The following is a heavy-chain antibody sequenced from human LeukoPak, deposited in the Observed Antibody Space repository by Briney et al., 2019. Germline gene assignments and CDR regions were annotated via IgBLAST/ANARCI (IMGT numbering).Heavy chain of an antibody. J-gene: IGHJ4*02. Sequence: ASVKVSCKASGYTFTSYYMHWVRQAPGQGLEWMGIINPSGGSTSYAQKFQGGVTMTRDTSTSTVYMELSSLRSEDTAVYYCARESYDILTGCGGFDYWGQGTLVTVSS. CDR3: ARESYDILTGCGGFDY. D-gene: IGHD3-9*01. CDR1: GYTFTSYY. CDR2: INPSGGST. V-gene: IGHV1-46*01.